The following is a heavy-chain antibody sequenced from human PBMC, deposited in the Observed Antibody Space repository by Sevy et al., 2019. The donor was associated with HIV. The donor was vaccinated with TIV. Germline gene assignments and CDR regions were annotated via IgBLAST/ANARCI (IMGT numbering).Heavy chain of an antibody. V-gene: IGHV3-23*01. CDR3: AGARYDSSGSFDAFDI. Sequence: GGSLRLSCTGSGFTFSNYAMNWDRQAPGKGLEWVSTIFRSGDVTYYADSVKGRFTISRDNSRNTLFLQMKSLRAEDTAVYYCAGARYDSSGSFDAFDIWGQGTMVTVSS. D-gene: IGHD3-22*01. CDR1: GFTFSNYA. CDR2: IFRSGDVT. J-gene: IGHJ3*02.